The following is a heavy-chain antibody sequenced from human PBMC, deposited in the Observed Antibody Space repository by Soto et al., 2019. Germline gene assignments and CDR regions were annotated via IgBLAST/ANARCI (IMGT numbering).Heavy chain of an antibody. Sequence: QVQLQQWGAGLLKPSETLSLTCAVYGGSFSGYYWTWIRQPPGTGLEWIGAINHSGSTNYNPSLKSRVTISVDTSKNQFSLKLTSVTAADTAVYYCARDKITGIFDYWGQGTLVTVSS. D-gene: IGHD2-8*02. CDR2: INHSGST. V-gene: IGHV4-34*01. CDR1: GGSFSGYY. J-gene: IGHJ4*02. CDR3: ARDKITGIFDY.